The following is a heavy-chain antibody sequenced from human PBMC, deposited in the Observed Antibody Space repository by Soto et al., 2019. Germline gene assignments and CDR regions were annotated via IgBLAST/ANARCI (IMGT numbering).Heavy chain of an antibody. J-gene: IGHJ6*02. D-gene: IGHD6-19*01. CDR3: ARVRAVDGTEIYYGMDV. V-gene: IGHV3-11*01. CDR1: GFTFSDYY. CDR2: ISSSGSTI. Sequence: GGSLRLSCAASGFTFSDYYMSWIRQAPGKGLEWVSYISSSGSTIYYADSVKGRFTISRDNAKNSLYLQMNSLRAEDTAVYYCARVRAVDGTEIYYGMDVWGQGTTVTVSS.